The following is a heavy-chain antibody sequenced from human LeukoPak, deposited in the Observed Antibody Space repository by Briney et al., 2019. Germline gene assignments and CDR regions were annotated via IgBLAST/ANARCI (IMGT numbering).Heavy chain of an antibody. CDR2: INSDGSST. Sequence: GGSLRLSCAASGFTFSTYWMHWVRQAPGKGLVWVSRINSDGSSTNYADSVKGRFTISRDNAKNTLYLQMNSLRAENTAVYYFVRDRAYYDKVWGQGTLVTVSS. V-gene: IGHV3-74*01. D-gene: IGHD3-22*01. CDR3: VRDRAYYDKV. CDR1: GFTFSTYW. J-gene: IGHJ4*02.